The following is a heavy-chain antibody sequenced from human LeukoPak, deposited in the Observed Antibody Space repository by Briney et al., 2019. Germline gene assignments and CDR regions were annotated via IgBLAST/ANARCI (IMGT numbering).Heavy chain of an antibody. CDR2: IYYSGST. CDR1: GGSLSSYY. Sequence: PSETLSLTCTVSGGSLSSYYWSWVRQPPGKGLEWIGHIYYSGSTNYNPCRKSRVTISVDTSKNQFSLKLSSVTAADTAVYYCATSRSGIAAPTLGYWGQGTLVTVSS. CDR3: ATSRSGIAAPTLGY. V-gene: IGHV4-59*01. D-gene: IGHD6-13*01. J-gene: IGHJ4*02.